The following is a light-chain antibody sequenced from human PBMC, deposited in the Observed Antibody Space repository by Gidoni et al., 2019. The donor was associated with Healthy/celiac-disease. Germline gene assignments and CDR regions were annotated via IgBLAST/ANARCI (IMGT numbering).Light chain of an antibody. CDR1: SSNIGSNT. J-gene: IGLJ2*01. CDR2: SNN. CDR3: AAWDDSLNGVV. V-gene: IGLV1-44*01. Sequence: QSVLTQPPSASGTPGQRVTISCSGRSSNIGSNTVNWYQQLPGTAPKLLSYSNNQRPSRVPDRFSGSRSGTSASLAISGLQSEDEADYYCAAWDDSLNGVVFGGGTKLTVL.